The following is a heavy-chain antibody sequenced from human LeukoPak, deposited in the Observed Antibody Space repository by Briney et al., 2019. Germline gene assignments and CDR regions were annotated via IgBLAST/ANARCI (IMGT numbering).Heavy chain of an antibody. Sequence: ASVKVSCKASGYTFTRYFMHWVRQAPRQGLEWMGIINPSAGGASYAQKFQGRVTMSRDTSASTVYMELSSLSYEDTAMYYCAREDNSFDYWGQGTLVTVSS. D-gene: IGHD1-1*01. CDR2: INPSAGGA. V-gene: IGHV1-46*01. CDR1: GYTFTRYF. J-gene: IGHJ4*02. CDR3: AREDNSFDY.